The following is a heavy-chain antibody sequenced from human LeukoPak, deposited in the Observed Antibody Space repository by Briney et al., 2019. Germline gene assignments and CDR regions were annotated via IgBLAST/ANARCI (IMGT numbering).Heavy chain of an antibody. V-gene: IGHV4-38-2*02. CDR3: ARVITVRGVIFDY. CDR2: IYHSGST. J-gene: IGHJ4*02. Sequence: PSETLSLTCTVSGYSISSGYYWGWIRQPPGKGLEWIGSIYHSGSTYYNPSLKSRVTISVDTSKNQFSLKLSSVTAADTAVYYCARVITVRGVIFDYWGQGTLVTVSS. CDR1: GYSISSGYY. D-gene: IGHD3-16*01.